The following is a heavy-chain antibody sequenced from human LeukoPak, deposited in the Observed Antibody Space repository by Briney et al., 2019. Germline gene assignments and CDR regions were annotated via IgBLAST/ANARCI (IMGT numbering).Heavy chain of an antibody. J-gene: IGHJ6*02. D-gene: IGHD5-18*01. CDR3: TRLLDTAMVTDYYGMDV. Sequence: GGSLKLSCAASGFTFSGSAMHWVRQASGKGLEWVGRIRSKANSYATAYAASVKGRFTISRDDSKNTAYLQMNSLKTEDTAVYYCTRLLDTAMVTDYYGMDVWGQGTTVTVS. CDR1: GFTFSGSA. V-gene: IGHV3-73*01. CDR2: IRSKANSYAT.